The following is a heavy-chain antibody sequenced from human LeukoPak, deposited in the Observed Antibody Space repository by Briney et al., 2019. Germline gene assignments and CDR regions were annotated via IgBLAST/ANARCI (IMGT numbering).Heavy chain of an antibody. CDR2: IFYTGET. CDR3: ARQPYRSGAYYFDY. CDR1: DDSISSYY. Sequence: SETLSLTCTITDDSISSYYWSWIRQPPGKGLEWVAYIFYTGETNHNPSLKSGVTVSIDKCKNQFSLKLSSVTAADTAVYYCARQPYRSGAYYFDYWGQGTLVTVSS. D-gene: IGHD2-15*01. V-gene: IGHV4-59*08. J-gene: IGHJ4*02.